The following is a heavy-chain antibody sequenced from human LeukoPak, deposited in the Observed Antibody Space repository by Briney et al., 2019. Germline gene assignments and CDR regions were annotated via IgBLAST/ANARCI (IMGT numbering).Heavy chain of an antibody. J-gene: IGHJ5*02. Sequence: GGSLRLSCAASGFTFNSYAMSWVRQAPGKGLEWVSAIGGSGSSTYYTDSVKGRFTLSRDNYKHTLYLQMNSLRAEDTAVYYCATGSGTWGQGTRVTVSS. CDR1: GFTFNSYA. CDR3: ATGSGT. CDR2: IGGSGSST. V-gene: IGHV3-23*01.